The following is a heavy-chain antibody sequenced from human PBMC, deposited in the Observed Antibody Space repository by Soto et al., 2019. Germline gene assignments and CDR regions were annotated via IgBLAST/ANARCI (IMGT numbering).Heavy chain of an antibody. Sequence: ESGGGLVQPGGSLRLSCAASGFTFSSYWMSWVRQAPGKGLEWVANIKQDGSEKYYVDSVKGRFTISRDNAKNSLYLQMNSLRAEDTAVYYCARDKTVLLWFGELDYWGQGTLVTVSS. CDR1: GFTFSSYW. V-gene: IGHV3-7*01. D-gene: IGHD3-10*01. CDR3: ARDKTVLLWFGELDY. J-gene: IGHJ4*02. CDR2: IKQDGSEK.